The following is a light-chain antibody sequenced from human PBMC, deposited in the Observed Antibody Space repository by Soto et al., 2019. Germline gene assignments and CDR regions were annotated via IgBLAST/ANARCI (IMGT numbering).Light chain of an antibody. Sequence: QSVLTQSTSVSGAPGQRVTISCTGGSSNIGATFDVHWYQLLPGTAPKLLMYGNNIRPSGVPDRFSGSRSGTSASLAITGLQAEDEADYYCQSYDNSLSAWVFGGGTQLTVL. CDR2: GNN. CDR1: SSNIGATFD. J-gene: IGLJ3*02. CDR3: QSYDNSLSAWV. V-gene: IGLV1-40*01.